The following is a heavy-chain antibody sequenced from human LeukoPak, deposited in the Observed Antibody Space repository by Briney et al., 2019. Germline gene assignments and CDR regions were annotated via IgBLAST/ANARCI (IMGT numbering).Heavy chain of an antibody. J-gene: IGHJ4*02. V-gene: IGHV3-74*01. CDR1: GFTFSSSW. CDR3: AGHFSTGY. Sequence: GGSLRLSCAASGFTFSSSWMHWVRQAPGKGLVWVSRTNTDGSSTSYADSVKGRFTISRDNAKNTLYLQMNSLGVEDTAVYYCAGHFSTGYWGQGTLFTVSS. D-gene: IGHD1-1*01. CDR2: TNTDGSST.